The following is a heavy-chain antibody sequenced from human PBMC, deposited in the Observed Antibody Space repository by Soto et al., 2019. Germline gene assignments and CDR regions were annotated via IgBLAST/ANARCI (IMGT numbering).Heavy chain of an antibody. Sequence: EVQLVESGGGLVQPGGSLRLSCVASGFTISSHWMHWVRQAPGKGLVWVSRINSDGSSTSYADSVKGRFIISRDNAKNTLYLQMNSLRAEDTAVYYCVRSDSGTYGCFDPWGQGTLVTVSS. J-gene: IGHJ5*02. CDR2: INSDGSST. V-gene: IGHV3-74*01. D-gene: IGHD1-26*01. CDR1: GFTISSHW. CDR3: VRSDSGTYGCFDP.